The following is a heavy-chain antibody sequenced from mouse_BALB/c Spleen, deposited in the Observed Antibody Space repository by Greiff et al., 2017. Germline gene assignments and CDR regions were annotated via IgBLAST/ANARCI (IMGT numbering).Heavy chain of an antibody. CDR1: GYSITSGYY. D-gene: IGHD1-1*02. V-gene: IGHV3-6*02. J-gene: IGHJ2*01. CDR2: ISYDGSN. Sequence: EVQLQQSGPGLVKPSQSLSLTCSVTGYSITSGYYWNWIRQFPGNKLEWMGYISYDGSNNYNPSLKNRISITRDTSKNQFFLTLNSVTTEDTATYYCARLWDYLDYWGQGTTLTVSS. CDR3: ARLWDYLDY.